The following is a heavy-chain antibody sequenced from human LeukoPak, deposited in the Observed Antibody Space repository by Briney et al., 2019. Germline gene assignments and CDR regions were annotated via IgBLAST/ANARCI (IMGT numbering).Heavy chain of an antibody. V-gene: IGHV1-18*01. CDR3: ARDYSSGWPNFDY. J-gene: IGHJ4*02. D-gene: IGHD6-19*01. Sequence: ASVTVSCKASGYTFTSYGISWVRQAPGQGLVWMGWISTYNGNTYYAQKVQGRVTMTTDTSTSTAYMELRSLRSDDTAVYYCARDYSSGWPNFDYWGQGTLVTVSS. CDR1: GYTFTSYG. CDR2: ISTYNGNT.